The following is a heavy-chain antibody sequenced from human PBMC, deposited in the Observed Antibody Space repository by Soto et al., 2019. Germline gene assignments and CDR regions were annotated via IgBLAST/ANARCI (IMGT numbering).Heavy chain of an antibody. CDR2: ITSSRSNFT. CDR3: VRDRGYSGFFY. J-gene: IGHJ4*02. V-gene: IGHV3-11*06. D-gene: IGHD5-12*01. Sequence: LRLSCAASGFTFSDYYMSWIRQAPGKGLEWVSYITSSRSNFTNYADSVKGRFTISRDNAKNSVYLQMDSLRVEDTAVYYCVRDRGYSGFFYWGQGALVTVSS. CDR1: GFTFSDYY.